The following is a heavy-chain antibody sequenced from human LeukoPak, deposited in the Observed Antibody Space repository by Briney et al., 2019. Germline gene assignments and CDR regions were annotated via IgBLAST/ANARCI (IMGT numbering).Heavy chain of an antibody. J-gene: IGHJ4*02. D-gene: IGHD6-6*01. CDR2: IYARGPT. V-gene: IGHV4-4*08. Sequence: SGTLSLTCTLSGGSISTYYLSWIRRPPGKGLECIAYIYARGPTNYNPPLKSRITISVDTSKNQFSLKLSSVTAAHTAVYYCARHDAGIAARPFDNWGQGTLVTVSS. CDR1: GGSISTYY. CDR3: ARHDAGIAARPFDN.